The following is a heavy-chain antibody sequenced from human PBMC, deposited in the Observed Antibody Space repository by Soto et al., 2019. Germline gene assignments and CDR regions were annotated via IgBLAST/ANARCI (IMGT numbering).Heavy chain of an antibody. Sequence: QVQLVQSGAEVKKPGASVKVSCKVSGYTLNEVAMHWVRQAPGKGLEWLGGFDPDEAATIYPQHFQGRVTMTDDTTTDTVYMELSSLRSEDTALYFCTTYHGDYNFDHWGQGTLVTVSS. CDR2: FDPDEAAT. J-gene: IGHJ5*02. CDR3: TTYHGDYNFDH. V-gene: IGHV1-24*01. D-gene: IGHD4-17*01. CDR1: GYTLNEVA.